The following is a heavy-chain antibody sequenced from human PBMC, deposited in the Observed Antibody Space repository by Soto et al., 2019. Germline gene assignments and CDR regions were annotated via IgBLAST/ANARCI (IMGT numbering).Heavy chain of an antibody. V-gene: IGHV4-34*01. Sequence: QLRLEQWGAGLLKPSETLSLTCAVYGGSFSDYYWSWIRQTPGKGLEWIGEINNSGSTNYNPSLKSRVTMSVDTSKNQFSLKVTSVTAADTAVFYCVSQKAGYSFAFTWGQGTRVTVSS. CDR1: GGSFSDYY. CDR3: VSQKAGYSFAFT. D-gene: IGHD5-18*01. CDR2: INNSGST. J-gene: IGHJ4*02.